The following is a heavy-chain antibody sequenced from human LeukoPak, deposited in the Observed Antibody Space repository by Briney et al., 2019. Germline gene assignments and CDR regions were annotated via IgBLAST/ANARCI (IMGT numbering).Heavy chain of an antibody. CDR2: IIPIFGTA. Sequence: ASVKVSCKASGGTFSSYAISWVRQAPRQGLEWMGGIIPIFGTANYAQKFQGRVTITTDESTSTAYMELSSLRSEDTAVYYCASPGSHRYYFDYWGQGTLVTVSS. CDR1: GGTFSSYA. V-gene: IGHV1-69*05. J-gene: IGHJ4*02. CDR3: ASPGSHRYYFDY. D-gene: IGHD3-10*01.